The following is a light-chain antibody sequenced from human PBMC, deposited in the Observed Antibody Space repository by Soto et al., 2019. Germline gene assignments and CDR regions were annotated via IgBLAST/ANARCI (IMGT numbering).Light chain of an antibody. V-gene: IGLV2-14*01. CDR3: SSYTSSSTLV. CDR1: SSDVGGYNY. Sequence: QSALTRPASVSGSHGESITISCTGTSSDVGGYNYVSWYQQHPGKAPKLMIYDVSNRPSGVSNRFSGSKSGNTASLTISGLQAEDEADYYCSSYTSSSTLVFGTGTKVTVL. J-gene: IGLJ1*01. CDR2: DVS.